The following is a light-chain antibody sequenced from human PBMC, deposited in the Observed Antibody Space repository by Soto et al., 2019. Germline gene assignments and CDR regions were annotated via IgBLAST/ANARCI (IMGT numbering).Light chain of an antibody. J-gene: IGKJ2*03. Sequence: DIQMTQSPSSLSASVGDRVTITCRASHTISTYLSWYQQKPGKAPQLLIYVASNLQGGVPSRFSGSGSGTDFTLTISTLLPEDFATYYCQQSHSPPYSFGQGTKLEI. V-gene: IGKV1-39*01. CDR2: VAS. CDR1: HTISTY. CDR3: QQSHSPPYS.